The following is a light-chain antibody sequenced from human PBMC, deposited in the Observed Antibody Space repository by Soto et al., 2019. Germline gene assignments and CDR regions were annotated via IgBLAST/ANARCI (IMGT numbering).Light chain of an antibody. CDR2: AAS. CDR3: QQYNSLPLT. V-gene: IGKV1-33*01. J-gene: IGKJ4*01. Sequence: DIQMTQSPSSLSPSVGDSVTITCQASQNVSNYLNWYQQKPGKAPKLLIYAASSLESGVPSRFSGSGSGTDFTFNISRLQPEDIATYYCQQYNSLPLTFGGGTKVDIK. CDR1: QNVSNY.